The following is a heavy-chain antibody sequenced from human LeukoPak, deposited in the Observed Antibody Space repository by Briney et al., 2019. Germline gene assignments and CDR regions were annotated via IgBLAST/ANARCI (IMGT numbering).Heavy chain of an antibody. V-gene: IGHV3-30*04. CDR2: ISYDGSNK. CDR3: AKGSKLVVITRDHYMAV. CDR1: GFTFSSYE. D-gene: IGHD3-22*01. Sequence: GGSLRLSCAASGFTFSSYEMNWVRQAPGKGLEWVAVISYDGSNKYYADSVKGRFTISRDNSKNTLYLQMNSLRAGDTAVYYCAKGSKLVVITRDHYMAVWGKGTTVTISS. J-gene: IGHJ6*03.